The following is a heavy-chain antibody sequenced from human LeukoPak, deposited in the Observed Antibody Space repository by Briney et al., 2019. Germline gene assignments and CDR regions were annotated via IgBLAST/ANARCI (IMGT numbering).Heavy chain of an antibody. Sequence: GGSLRLSCAASGFDFSNYWMYWVRQAPGKGLEWVANIKQDGSEKYYVDSVRGRFTISRDNAKNSLSLQMNSLRAEDTAVYYCATLTALLPQPGSSSWYSDYWGQGTLVTVSS. D-gene: IGHD6-13*01. J-gene: IGHJ4*02. CDR3: ATLTALLPQPGSSSWYSDY. CDR2: IKQDGSEK. V-gene: IGHV3-7*03. CDR1: GFDFSNYW.